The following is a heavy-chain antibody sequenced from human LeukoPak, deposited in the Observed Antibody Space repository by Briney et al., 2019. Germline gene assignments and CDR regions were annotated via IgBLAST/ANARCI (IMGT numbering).Heavy chain of an antibody. Sequence: GGSLRLSCAASGFTFTDSAMTWVRQTPGKGLEWVSAISTGGVTIYTDSVKDRFTISRDNSKNTLYLQMNSLRAEDTAIYYCAKGGNYAPLDYWGQGTLVTVSS. V-gene: IGHV3-23*01. D-gene: IGHD1-7*01. CDR3: AKGGNYAPLDY. J-gene: IGHJ4*02. CDR2: ISTGGVT. CDR1: GFTFTDSA.